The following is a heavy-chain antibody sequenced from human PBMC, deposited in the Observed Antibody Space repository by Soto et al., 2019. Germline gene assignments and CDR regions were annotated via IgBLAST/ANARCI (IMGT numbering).Heavy chain of an antibody. Sequence: PGGSLRLSCAASGFTFSSYAMTWVRQAPGKGLEWASTISGTGGNTYYADSVKGRFTISRDNYKNTVYLQMNSLRAEDTAVYYCVKAVYLLDFDYWGQGTLVTVSS. CDR2: ISGTGGNT. CDR3: VKAVYLLDFDY. V-gene: IGHV3-23*01. D-gene: IGHD1-20*01. J-gene: IGHJ4*02. CDR1: GFTFSSYA.